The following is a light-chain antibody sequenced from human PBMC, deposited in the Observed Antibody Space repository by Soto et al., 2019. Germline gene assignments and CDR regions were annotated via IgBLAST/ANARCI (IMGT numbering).Light chain of an antibody. CDR1: SSDVGGYNY. Sequence: QSVLTQPASVSXSPGQSITISCTGTSSDVGGYNYVSWYQQHPGKAPKFMIYDVSNRPSGVSNRFSGSKSGNTASLTISGLQAEDEADYYCSSYTTSNTRQIVFGTGTKVTVL. CDR3: SSYTTSNTRQIV. CDR2: DVS. V-gene: IGLV2-14*01. J-gene: IGLJ1*01.